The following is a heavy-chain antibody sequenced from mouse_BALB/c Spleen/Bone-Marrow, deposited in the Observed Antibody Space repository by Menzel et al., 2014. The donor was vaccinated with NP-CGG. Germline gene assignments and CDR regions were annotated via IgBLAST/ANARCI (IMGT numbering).Heavy chain of an antibody. CDR2: ITSGGGYT. CDR1: GFTFSSYT. Sequence: EVKLVESGGGLVKPGGSLKLSCAASGFTFSSYTMSWVRQTPEKRLEWVATITSGGGYTYYPDSGKGRFTISRDNAKSTLYLQMSSLKSEDTAMYYCTRDLYDGYSYYAMDYWGQGTSVTVSS. CDR3: TRDLYDGYSYYAMDY. D-gene: IGHD2-3*01. J-gene: IGHJ4*01. V-gene: IGHV5-6-4*01.